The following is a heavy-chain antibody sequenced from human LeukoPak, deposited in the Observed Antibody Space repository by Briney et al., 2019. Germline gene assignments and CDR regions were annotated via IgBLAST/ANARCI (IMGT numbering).Heavy chain of an antibody. Sequence: GGSLRLSCAASGFTFSSYSMNWVRQAPGKGLEWVAIIYYDGSIKHYADSVRGRFTISRDNSKNTLYLQMNSLRVEDTAIYYCATWRGSGSYGGYFDYWGQGTPVTVSS. D-gene: IGHD3-10*01. J-gene: IGHJ4*02. CDR3: ATWRGSGSYGGYFDY. CDR1: GFTFSSYS. CDR2: IYYDGSIK. V-gene: IGHV3-33*08.